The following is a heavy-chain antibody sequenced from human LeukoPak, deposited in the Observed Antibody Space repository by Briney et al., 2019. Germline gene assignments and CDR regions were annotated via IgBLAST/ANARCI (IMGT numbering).Heavy chain of an antibody. CDR2: ISGDGGST. V-gene: IGHV3-43*02. Sequence: GGSLRLSCAASGFTFSNYAMSWVRQAPGKGLEWVSLISGDGGSTYYADSVKGRFTISRDNSKNSLYLQMNSLSTEDTALYYCAKGGSGWSYYFDFWGQGTLVTVSS. J-gene: IGHJ4*02. CDR1: GFTFSNYA. D-gene: IGHD6-19*01. CDR3: AKGGSGWSYYFDF.